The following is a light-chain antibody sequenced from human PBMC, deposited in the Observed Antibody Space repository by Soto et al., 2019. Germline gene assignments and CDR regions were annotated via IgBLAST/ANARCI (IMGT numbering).Light chain of an antibody. CDR3: QSFDYNTHVI. CDR1: SGSIASNY. V-gene: IGLV6-57*03. CDR2: ENK. J-gene: IGLJ2*01. Sequence: NFMLTQPHSVSESPGKTVTISCTRSSGSIASNYVQWCQQRPGSAPITIIYENKERSSGVPDRFSGSIDTSSNSASLTISGLRADDDDDYYCQSFDYNTHVIFGGGTKLTVL.